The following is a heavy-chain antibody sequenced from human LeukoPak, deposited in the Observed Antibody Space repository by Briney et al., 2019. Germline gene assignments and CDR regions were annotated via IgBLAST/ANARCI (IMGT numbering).Heavy chain of an antibody. CDR3: AREPHPEERDSSGYYYNWFDP. CDR2: IIPIFGTA. V-gene: IGHV1-69*05. D-gene: IGHD3-22*01. CDR1: GGTFSSYA. Sequence: SVKVSCKASGGTFSSYAISWVRQAPGQGLEWMGGIIPIFGTANYAQKFQGRVTITTDESTSTAYMELSSLRSEDTAVYYCAREPHPEERDSSGYYYNWFDPWGQGTLVTVSS. J-gene: IGHJ5*02.